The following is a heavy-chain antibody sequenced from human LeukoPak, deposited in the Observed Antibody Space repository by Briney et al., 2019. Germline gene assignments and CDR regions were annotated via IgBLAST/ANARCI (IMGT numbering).Heavy chain of an antibody. CDR1: GYSISSGYY. J-gene: IGHJ3*02. D-gene: IGHD3-10*01. V-gene: IGHV4-38-2*02. CDR3: ARDGHYGSGSYSYAFDI. CDR2: IYHSGST. Sequence: PSETLSLTCTVSGYSISSGYYWDWIRQPPGKGLEWIGSIYHSGSTYYNPSLKSRVTISVDTSKNQFSLKLSSVTAADTAVYYCARDGHYGSGSYSYAFDIWGQGTMVTVSS.